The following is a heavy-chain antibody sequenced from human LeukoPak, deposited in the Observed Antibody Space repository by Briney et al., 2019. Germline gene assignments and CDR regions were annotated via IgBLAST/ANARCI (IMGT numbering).Heavy chain of an antibody. J-gene: IGHJ6*01. CDR2: IYETGST. D-gene: IGHD2-15*01. V-gene: IGHV4-39*01. Sequence: SEALSLTCTVSGASISSSTYYWGWIRQPPGKGLEWIGCIYETGSTYYKSSLKSRVTISVDTSKNQFSLKLSSVTAADTAVYYCARHSGSGYYFYFYTMDVWGQGATVTVSS. CDR1: GASISSSTYY. CDR3: ARHSGSGYYFYFYTMDV.